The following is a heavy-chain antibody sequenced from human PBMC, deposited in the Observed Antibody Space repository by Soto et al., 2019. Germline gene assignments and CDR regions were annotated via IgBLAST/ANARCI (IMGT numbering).Heavy chain of an antibody. D-gene: IGHD1-26*01. CDR3: ARDLGDLNSENYRELFDP. CDR1: GGSISTYY. J-gene: IGHJ5*02. CDR2: IYYSGGT. Sequence: SETLSLTCTVSGGSISTYYWSWIRQPPGKGLEWIGHIYYSGGTNYNPSLKSRVTISVDTSKSQFSLKLHSVTAADTAVYYCARDLGDLNSENYRELFDPWGQGTLVTVSS. V-gene: IGHV4-59*01.